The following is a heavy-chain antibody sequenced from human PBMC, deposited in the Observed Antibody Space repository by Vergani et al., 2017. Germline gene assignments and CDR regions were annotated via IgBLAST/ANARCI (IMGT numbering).Heavy chain of an antibody. J-gene: IGHJ6*03. CDR3: AKAFAAYXSSTSCYTGDYYYYMDV. D-gene: IGHD2-2*02. Sequence: VQLLESGGGLVQPGGSLRLSCAASRFTFSSYGMHWVRQAPGKGLEWVAVISYDGSNKYYADSVKGRFTISRDNSKNTLYLQMNSLRAEDTAVYYCAKAFAAYXSSTSCYTGDYYYYMDVWGKGTTVTVSS. CDR2: ISYDGSNK. V-gene: IGHV3-30*18. CDR1: RFTFSSYG.